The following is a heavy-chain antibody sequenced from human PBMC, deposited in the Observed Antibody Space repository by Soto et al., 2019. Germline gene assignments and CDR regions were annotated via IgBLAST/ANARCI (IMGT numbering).Heavy chain of an antibody. J-gene: IGHJ5*02. D-gene: IGHD3-16*01. Sequence: ESGGDVVRPGGSPRLSCAASGFTFSSYAMGWVRQAPGKGLEWVAGVSRAGTYTFYADSVRGRFSISRDNSRDTVDLYMNALRGDDTAVYFCVKYTVTEDLGESWGQGTLVSVSS. CDR1: GFTFSSYA. CDR3: VKYTVTEDLGES. CDR2: VSRAGTYT. V-gene: IGHV3-23*01.